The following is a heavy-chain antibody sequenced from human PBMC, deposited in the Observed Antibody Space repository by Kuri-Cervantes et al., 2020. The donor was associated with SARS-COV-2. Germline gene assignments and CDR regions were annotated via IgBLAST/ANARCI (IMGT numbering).Heavy chain of an antibody. CDR3: ASSPLEPSSSSEYYYYYMDV. J-gene: IGHJ6*03. CDR2: ISSSSSYI. D-gene: IGHD6-13*01. V-gene: IGHV3-21*01. CDR1: GFTFSTYS. Sequence: GESLKISCAASGFTFSTYSMSWVRQAPGEGLEWVSSISSSSSYIYYADSVKGRFTTSRDNAKNSLYLQMNSLRAEDTAVYYCASSPLEPSSSSEYYYYYMDVWGKGTTVTVSS.